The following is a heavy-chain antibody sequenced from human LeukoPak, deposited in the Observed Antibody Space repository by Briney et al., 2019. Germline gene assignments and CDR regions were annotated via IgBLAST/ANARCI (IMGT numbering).Heavy chain of an antibody. D-gene: IGHD6-13*01. V-gene: IGHV3-9*01. Sequence: GGSLRLSCAASGFTFDDYAMHWVRQAPGKGLEWVSGISWNSGSIGYADSVKGRFTISRDNAKNSLYLQMNSLRAEDTAVYYCARGRGWIAAAGYYFDYWGQGTLVTVSS. CDR2: ISWNSGSI. J-gene: IGHJ4*02. CDR3: ARGRGWIAAAGYYFDY. CDR1: GFTFDDYA.